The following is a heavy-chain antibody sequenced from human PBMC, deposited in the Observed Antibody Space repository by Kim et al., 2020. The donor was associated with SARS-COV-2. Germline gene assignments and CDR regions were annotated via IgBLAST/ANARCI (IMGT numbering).Heavy chain of an antibody. CDR3: ARVEWEQEWANAFDI. CDR2: IIPIFGTA. V-gene: IGHV1-69*13. D-gene: IGHD1-26*01. CDR1: GGTFSSYA. J-gene: IGHJ3*02. Sequence: SVKVSCKASGGTFSSYAISWVRQAPGQGLEWMGGIIPIFGTANYAQKFQGRVTITADESTSTAYMELSSLRSEDTAVYYCARVEWEQEWANAFDIWGQGTMVTVSS.